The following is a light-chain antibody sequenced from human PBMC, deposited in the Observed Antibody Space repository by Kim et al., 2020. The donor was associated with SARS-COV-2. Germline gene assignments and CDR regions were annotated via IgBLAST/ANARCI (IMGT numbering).Light chain of an antibody. CDR2: GNT. CDR1: SSNIGAPVD. V-gene: IGLV1-40*01. Sequence: RVTISCTGSSSNIGAPVDVHWYQQRPGTAPKLLIYGNTNRPSGVPDRFSASKSDISASLAITGLQAEDEADYYCQSYDSSLSGYVFGTGTKVTVL. J-gene: IGLJ1*01. CDR3: QSYDSSLSGYV.